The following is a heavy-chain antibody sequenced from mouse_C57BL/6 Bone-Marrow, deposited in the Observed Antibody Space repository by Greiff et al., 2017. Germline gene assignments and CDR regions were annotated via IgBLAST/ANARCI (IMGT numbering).Heavy chain of an antibody. CDR3: ARDGQLYYGSTYWYFDV. V-gene: IGHV3-6*01. J-gene: IGHJ1*03. Sequence: EVHLVESGPGLVKPSQSLSLTCSVTGYSITSGYYWNWIRQFPGNKLEWMGYISYDGSNNYNPSLKNRISITRDTSKNQFFLKLNSVTTEDTATYYCARDGQLYYGSTYWYFDVWGTGTTVTVSS. D-gene: IGHD1-1*01. CDR2: ISYDGSN. CDR1: GYSITSGYY.